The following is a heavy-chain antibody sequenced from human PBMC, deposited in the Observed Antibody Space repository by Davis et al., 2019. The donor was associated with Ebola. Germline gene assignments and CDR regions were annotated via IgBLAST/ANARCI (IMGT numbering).Heavy chain of an antibody. J-gene: IGHJ4*02. CDR3: ARGGRYSSSPLVDY. CDR2: INHSGST. D-gene: IGHD6-6*01. CDR1: GGSFSGYY. V-gene: IGHV4-34*01. Sequence: MPSETLSLTCAVYGGSFSGYYWSWIRQPPGKGLERIGEINHSGSTNYNPSLKSRVTISVDTSKNQFSLKLSSVTAADTAVYYCARGGRYSSSPLVDYWGQGTLVTVSS.